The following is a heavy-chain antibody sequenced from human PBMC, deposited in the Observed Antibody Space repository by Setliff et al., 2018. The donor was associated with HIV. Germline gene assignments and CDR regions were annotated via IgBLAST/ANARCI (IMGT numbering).Heavy chain of an antibody. CDR1: GFTFSSYS. J-gene: IGHJ6*02. CDR3: ARGCRVGWVFTYGMDV. V-gene: IGHV3-23*01. D-gene: IGHD6-13*01. Sequence: GGSLRLSCAASGFTFSSYSMNWVRQAPGKGLEWVSAISSGGEIMFYADSVKGRFTISRDNSKNTLFLQMNSLRPEDTAVYYWARGCRVGWVFTYGMDVWGQGTLVTVSS. CDR2: ISSGGEIM.